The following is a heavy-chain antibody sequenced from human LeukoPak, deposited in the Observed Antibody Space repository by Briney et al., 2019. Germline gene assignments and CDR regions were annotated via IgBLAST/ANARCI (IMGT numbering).Heavy chain of an antibody. J-gene: IGHJ4*02. V-gene: IGHV3-48*04. CDR3: ARWPYSSSYYFDY. Sequence: GGSLRLSCVASEFIFSSYSMNWVRQAPGKGLEWVSYISSSGSTIYYADSVKGRFTISRDNAKNSLYLQMNSLRAEDTAVYYCARWPYSSSYYFDYWGQGTLVTVSS. D-gene: IGHD6-6*01. CDR1: EFIFSSYS. CDR2: ISSSGSTI.